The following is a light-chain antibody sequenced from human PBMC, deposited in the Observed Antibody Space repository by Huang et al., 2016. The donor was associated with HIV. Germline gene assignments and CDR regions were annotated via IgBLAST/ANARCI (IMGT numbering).Light chain of an antibody. CDR1: QSVSSN. J-gene: IGKJ4*01. CDR2: GAS. CDR3: QQYDTWPLT. V-gene: IGKV3D-15*01. Sequence: EIVMTQSPATLSVSPGERATLPCRASQSVSSNLAWYQQKPGQAPRLLIYGASTRATGIPARFSGSGSGTEFTLIINSLQSEDFVVYYCQQYDTWPLTFGGGTKVEIK.